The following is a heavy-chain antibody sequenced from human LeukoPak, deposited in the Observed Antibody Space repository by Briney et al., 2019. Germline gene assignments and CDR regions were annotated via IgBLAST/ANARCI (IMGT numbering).Heavy chain of an antibody. CDR3: ARAPLVDVDGYNFY. V-gene: IGHV3-48*01. CDR1: GGSISSSS. J-gene: IGHJ4*02. D-gene: IGHD5-24*01. Sequence: PSETLSLTCTVSGGSISSSSYYWGWIRQPPGKGLEWVSYISSSSSTIYYADSVKGRFTISRDNAKNSLYLQMNSLRAEDTAVYYCARAPLVDVDGYNFYWGQGTLVTVSS. CDR2: ISSSSSTI.